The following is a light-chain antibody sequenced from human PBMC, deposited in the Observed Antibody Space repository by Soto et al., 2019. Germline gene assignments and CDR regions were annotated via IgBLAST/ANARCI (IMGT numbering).Light chain of an antibody. Sequence: DIPLTQSPSSLTPSVGGRGTITCRASQSISTYLNWYQQKSGKAPKLLIFAASTLESGVLSRFSGGGSGTDFTLTINSLQTEDSAIYYCQQSHNIPSTFGRGTKVDIK. V-gene: IGKV1-39*01. CDR2: AAS. CDR3: QQSHNIPST. CDR1: QSISTY. J-gene: IGKJ4*02.